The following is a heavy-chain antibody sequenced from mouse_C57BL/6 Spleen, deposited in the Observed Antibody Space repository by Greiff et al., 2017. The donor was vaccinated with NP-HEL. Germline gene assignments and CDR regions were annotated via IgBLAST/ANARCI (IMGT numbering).Heavy chain of an antibody. CDR2: ISSGSSTI. CDR3: ATYGSSYTSYWYFDV. D-gene: IGHD1-1*01. CDR1: GFTFSDYG. V-gene: IGHV5-17*01. Sequence: EVQVVESGGGLVKPGGSLKLSCAASGFTFSDYGMHWVRQAPEKGLEWVAYISSGSSTIYYADTVKGRFTISRDNAKNTLFLQMTSLRSEDTAMYYCATYGSSYTSYWYFDVWGTGTTVTVSS. J-gene: IGHJ1*03.